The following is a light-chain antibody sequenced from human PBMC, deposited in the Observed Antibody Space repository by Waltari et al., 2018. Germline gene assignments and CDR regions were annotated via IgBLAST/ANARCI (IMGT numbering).Light chain of an antibody. CDR1: SSDVGGYNY. Sequence: QSALTQPASVSGSHGQSITISCTGTSSDVGGYNYVPWYQQHPGKAPKLMIYDVSNRPSGVSNRFSGSKSGNTASLTISGLQAEDEADYYCSSYISSSTLELFGGGTSLTVL. V-gene: IGLV2-14*03. J-gene: IGLJ2*01. CDR2: DVS. CDR3: SSYISSSTLEL.